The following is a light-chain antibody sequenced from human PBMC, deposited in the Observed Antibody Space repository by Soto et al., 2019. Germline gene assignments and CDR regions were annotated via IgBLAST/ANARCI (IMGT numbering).Light chain of an antibody. CDR3: QQYNSDMYT. V-gene: IGKV1-5*03. CDR2: KPS. Sequence: DIQMTQSPSTLSASVGDRVTITCRASQSISTWLAWYQQKPGKAPEVLIYKPSTLQRGVPSRFSGSGSGTEFTLTISSLQPEDSATYYCQQYNSDMYTFGQGTKVDIK. J-gene: IGKJ2*01. CDR1: QSISTW.